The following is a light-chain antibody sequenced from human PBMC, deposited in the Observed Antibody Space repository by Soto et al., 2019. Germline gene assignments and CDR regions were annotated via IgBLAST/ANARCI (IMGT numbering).Light chain of an antibody. Sequence: TVMTQSPAILSASPGERVTLSCRASESVNTNLAWYQQKPGQGPRLLVYGASTRATGIPARFSGSGSRTEFALTISSLQSEDFAVYHCQQYNNWPPAFGQGTKVEMK. CDR3: QQYNNWPPA. J-gene: IGKJ1*01. V-gene: IGKV3-15*01. CDR1: ESVNTN. CDR2: GAS.